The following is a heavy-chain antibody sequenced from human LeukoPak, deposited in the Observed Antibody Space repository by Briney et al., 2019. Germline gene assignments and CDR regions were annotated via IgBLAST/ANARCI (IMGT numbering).Heavy chain of an antibody. CDR2: IYHSGST. D-gene: IGHD2-2*01. CDR3: ARPASTSFYDPFDY. J-gene: IGHJ4*02. CDR1: GYSISSGYY. Sequence: SETLSLTCGVSGYSISSGYYWGWIRQSPGKGLEWIGSIYHSGSTYYNPSLKSRVTISVDTSKNQFSLRLSSVIAADTAVYYCARPASTSFYDPFDYWGQGLLVTVSS. V-gene: IGHV4-38-2*01.